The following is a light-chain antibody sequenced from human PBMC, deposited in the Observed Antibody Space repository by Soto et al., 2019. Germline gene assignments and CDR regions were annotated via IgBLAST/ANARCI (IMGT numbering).Light chain of an antibody. CDR1: QSISSS. CDR2: AAP. Sequence: DIQMTQSPLSLSASVGDRITITCWASQSISSSLNWYQQKPGKVPKLLIYAAPTLQSGVPSRFSGSGSGTDFTLTISSLQPEDFATYYCLLDFRYFWAFGQGTKVDTK. CDR3: LLDFRYFWA. V-gene: IGKV1-39*02. J-gene: IGKJ1*01.